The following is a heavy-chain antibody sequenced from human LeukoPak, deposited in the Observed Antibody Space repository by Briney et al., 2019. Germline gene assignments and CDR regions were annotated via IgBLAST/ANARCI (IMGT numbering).Heavy chain of an antibody. CDR1: GGSISSSSYY. CDR3: ARESIAAAGRYAFDI. V-gene: IGHV4-39*02. D-gene: IGHD6-13*01. CDR2: IYYSGST. J-gene: IGHJ3*02. Sequence: PSETLSLTGTVSGGSISSSSYYWGWIRQPPWKGLEWIGSIYYSGSTYYNPSLKSRVTISVDTSKNQFSLKLSSVTAADTAVYYCARESIAAAGRYAFDIWGQGTMVTVSS.